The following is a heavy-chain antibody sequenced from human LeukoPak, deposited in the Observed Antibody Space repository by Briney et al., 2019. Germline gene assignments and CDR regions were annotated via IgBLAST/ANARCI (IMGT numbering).Heavy chain of an antibody. Sequence: PSETLSLTCTVSGGSISSATYYWTWIRQPAGKGLEWIGRIYSSGATNYNPSLKSRLTISLDTSKNQFSLKLNFVTAADTAIYYCAIEFHYWGQGTLVTVSS. V-gene: IGHV4-61*02. CDR2: IYSSGAT. CDR1: GGSISSATYY. J-gene: IGHJ4*02. CDR3: AIEFHY.